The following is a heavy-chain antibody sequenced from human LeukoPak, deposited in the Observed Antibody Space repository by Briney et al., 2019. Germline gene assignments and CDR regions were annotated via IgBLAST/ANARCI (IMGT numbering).Heavy chain of an antibody. CDR3: AGDLVYCDFCSGYYTHGY. CDR1: GYSISSGYY. D-gene: IGHD3-3*01. J-gene: IGHJ4*02. Sequence: KPSETLSLACTVSGYSISSGYYWGWIRQPPGKGLEWNGSFYHSGSTYYNPSLKSRVIISVDTSKNQFSLKLSSVTAADTAVYYCAGDLVYCDFCSGYYTHGYWGQGALVTV. CDR2: FYHSGST. V-gene: IGHV4-38-2*02.